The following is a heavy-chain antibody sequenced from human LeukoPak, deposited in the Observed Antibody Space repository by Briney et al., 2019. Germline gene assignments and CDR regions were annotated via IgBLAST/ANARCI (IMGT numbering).Heavy chain of an antibody. CDR3: AREGYSGSYYY. CDR2: ISSSSSYT. J-gene: IGHJ4*02. D-gene: IGHD1-26*01. CDR1: GFTFSDYY. Sequence: GGSLRLSCAASGFTFSDYYMSWIRQAPGKGLERVSYISSSSSYTNYADSVKGRFTISRDDAKNSLYLQMNSLRAEDTAVYYCAREGYSGSYYYWGQGTLVTVSS. V-gene: IGHV3-11*06.